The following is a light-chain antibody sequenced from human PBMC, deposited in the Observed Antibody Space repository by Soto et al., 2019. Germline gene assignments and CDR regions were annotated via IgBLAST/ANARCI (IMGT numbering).Light chain of an antibody. CDR3: QQYNNWPVT. Sequence: EIGMTQSPATLSVSPGERVTFSCRASQSVTSSLAWYQHKPGQAPRLLISGASTGATGIPARFSGSGSGTEFTLTINSLQSEDFAIYYCQQYNNWPVTFGGGTKVDIK. J-gene: IGKJ4*01. V-gene: IGKV3-15*01. CDR1: QSVTSS. CDR2: GAS.